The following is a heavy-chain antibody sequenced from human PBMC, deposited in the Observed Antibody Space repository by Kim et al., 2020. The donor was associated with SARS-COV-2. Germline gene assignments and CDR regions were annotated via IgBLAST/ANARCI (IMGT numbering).Heavy chain of an antibody. J-gene: IGHJ6*02. D-gene: IGHD3-10*01. V-gene: IGHV3-7*03. Sequence: GGSLRLSCAASGFTFSSYWMSWVRQAPGKGLEWVANIKQDGSEKYYVDSVKGRFTISRDNAKNSLYLQMNSLRAEDTAVYYCARVRITMVRGVSSYYGMDVWGQGTTVTVSS. CDR2: IKQDGSEK. CDR3: ARVRITMVRGVSSYYGMDV. CDR1: GFTFSSYW.